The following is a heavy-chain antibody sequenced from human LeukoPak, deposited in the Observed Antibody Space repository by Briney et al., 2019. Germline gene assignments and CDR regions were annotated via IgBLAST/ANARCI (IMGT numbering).Heavy chain of an antibody. CDR3: ASRPGLDGFYYFDY. CDR2: INHGGST. V-gene: IGHV4-34*01. Sequence: PSETLSLTCAVYGGSFSGYYWSWIRQPPGKGLKWLGEINHGGSTNYNPSLKSRVTISVDTSKNQFSLKLSSVTAADTAVYYCASRPGLDGFYYFDYWGQGTLVTVSS. CDR1: GGSFSGYY. D-gene: IGHD5-24*01. J-gene: IGHJ4*02.